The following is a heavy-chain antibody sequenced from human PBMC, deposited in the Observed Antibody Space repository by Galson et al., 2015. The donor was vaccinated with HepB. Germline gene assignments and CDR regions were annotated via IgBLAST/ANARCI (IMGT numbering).Heavy chain of an antibody. D-gene: IGHD2-8*01. J-gene: IGHJ5*02. Sequence: CAISGDSVSSSNGGWTWIRQSPSRGLEWLGRAYYASTWHSDYAEFVRDRITINPDTSRNQVSLHLSSVTPEDTAVYYCTRRVAGNGWFDPWGQGTLVTVSS. CDR3: TRRVAGNGWFDP. V-gene: IGHV6-1*01. CDR1: GDSVSSSNGG. CDR2: AYYASTWHS.